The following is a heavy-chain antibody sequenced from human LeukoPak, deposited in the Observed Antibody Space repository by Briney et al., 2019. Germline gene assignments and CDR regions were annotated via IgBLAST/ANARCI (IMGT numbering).Heavy chain of an antibody. CDR1: GGSVSSGSYY. D-gene: IGHD3-9*01. J-gene: IGHJ4*02. CDR3: AAASYDILTGYQLDF. V-gene: IGHV4-61*01. Sequence: SETLSLTCTVSGGSVSSGSYYWSWIRQPPGKGLEWIGYIYYSGSTNYNPSLKSRVTISVDTSKNQFSLKLSSVTAADTAVYYCAAASYDILTGYQLDFWGQGTLVTVSS. CDR2: IYYSGST.